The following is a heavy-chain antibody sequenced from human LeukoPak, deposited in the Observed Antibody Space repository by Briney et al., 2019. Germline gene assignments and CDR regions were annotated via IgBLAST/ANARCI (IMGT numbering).Heavy chain of an antibody. J-gene: IGHJ3*02. CDR3: ARDPMAGIGGDAFDI. Sequence: SETLPLTCTVSGGSISSYYWSWIRQPAGKGLEWIGRIYTSGSTNYNPSLKSRVTMSVDTSKNQFSLKLSSVTAADTAVYYCARDPMAGIGGDAFDIWGQGTMVTVSS. CDR2: IYTSGST. V-gene: IGHV4-4*07. CDR1: GGSISSYY. D-gene: IGHD3-10*01.